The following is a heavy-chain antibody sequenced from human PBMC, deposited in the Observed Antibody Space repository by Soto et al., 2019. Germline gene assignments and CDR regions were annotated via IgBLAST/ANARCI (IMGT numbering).Heavy chain of an antibody. D-gene: IGHD4-17*01. J-gene: IGHJ4*02. CDR1: GFTFSSYA. CDR3: ARDNSEYGDYPDY. Sequence: ESGGGVVQPGRSLRLSCAASGFTFSSYAMHWVRQAPGKGLEWVAVISYDGSNKYYADSVKGRFTISRDNSKNTLYLQMNSLRAEDTAVYYCARDNSEYGDYPDYWGQGTLVTVSS. CDR2: ISYDGSNK. V-gene: IGHV3-30-3*01.